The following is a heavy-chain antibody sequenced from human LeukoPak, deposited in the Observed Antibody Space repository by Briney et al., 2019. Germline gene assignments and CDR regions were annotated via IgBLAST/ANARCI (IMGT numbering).Heavy chain of an antibody. CDR1: GFTFSSYA. CDR3: AKAGSGYYGSGSYYLDY. Sequence: GGSLRLSCAASGFTFSSYAMSWVRQAPGKGLEWVSAISGSGGSTYYADSVKGRFTFSRDNSKNTLYLQMNSLRAEDTAVYYCAKAGSGYYGSGSYYLDYWGQGTLVTVSS. D-gene: IGHD3-10*01. V-gene: IGHV3-23*01. CDR2: ISGSGGST. J-gene: IGHJ4*02.